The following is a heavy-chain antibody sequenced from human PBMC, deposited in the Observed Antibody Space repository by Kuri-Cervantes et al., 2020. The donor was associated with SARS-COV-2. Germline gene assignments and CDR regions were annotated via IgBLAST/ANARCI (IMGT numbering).Heavy chain of an antibody. Sequence: GESLKISCAASGFTFDDYAMHWVRQAPGKGLEWVSLISWDGGSTYYADSVKGRLTISRDNSKNSLYLQMNSLRAEDTAVYYCASTVFTVATTEYFQHWGKGTLVTVSS. J-gene: IGHJ1*01. V-gene: IGHV3-43D*04. CDR2: ISWDGGST. CDR3: ASTVFTVATTEYFQH. D-gene: IGHD5-12*01. CDR1: GFTFDDYA.